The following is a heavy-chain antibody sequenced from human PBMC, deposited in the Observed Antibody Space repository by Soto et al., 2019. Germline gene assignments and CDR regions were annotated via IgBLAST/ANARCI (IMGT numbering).Heavy chain of an antibody. J-gene: IGHJ4*01. D-gene: IGHD3-10*01. CDR1: GGSISSADYY. Sequence: PSETLSLTCTVSGGSISSADYYWSWIRQPPGKGLEWIGYFHSSGATYKDPSLKSRVTISVDTSKNQFSLKLDSVTAADTAVYYCASIWFGDFDYWGHGTLVTVSS. CDR3: ASIWFGDFDY. CDR2: FHSSGAT. V-gene: IGHV4-30-4*01.